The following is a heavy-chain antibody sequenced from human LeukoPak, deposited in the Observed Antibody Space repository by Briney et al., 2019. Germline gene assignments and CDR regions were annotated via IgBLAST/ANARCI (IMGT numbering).Heavy chain of an antibody. Sequence: PSETLSLTCAVYGGSFSGYYWSWIRQPPGKGLEWIGEINHSGSTNYNPSLKSRVTISVDTSKNQFSLKLSSVTAADTAVYYCARGRTGSNSVYEPLDYWGQGTLVTVSS. CDR3: ARGRTGSNSVYEPLDY. CDR2: INHSGST. J-gene: IGHJ4*02. D-gene: IGHD5/OR15-5a*01. CDR1: GGSFSGYY. V-gene: IGHV4-34*01.